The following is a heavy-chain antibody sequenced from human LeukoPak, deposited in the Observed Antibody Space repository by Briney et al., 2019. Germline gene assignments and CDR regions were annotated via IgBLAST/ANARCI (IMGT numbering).Heavy chain of an antibody. D-gene: IGHD6-13*01. CDR2: ISGSGGST. CDR3: AKDFFVRRWSNEAFDI. Sequence: GGSLRLSCAASGFTFSSYAMSWVRQAPGKGLEWVSAISGSGGSTYYADSVKGRFTISRDNSKNTLYLQMNSLRAEDTAVYYCAKDFFVRRWSNEAFDIWGQGTMVTVSS. V-gene: IGHV3-23*01. CDR1: GFTFSSYA. J-gene: IGHJ3*02.